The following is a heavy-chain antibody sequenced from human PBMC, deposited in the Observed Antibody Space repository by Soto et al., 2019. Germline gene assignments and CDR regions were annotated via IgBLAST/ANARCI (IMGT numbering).Heavy chain of an antibody. CDR2: ISSRGSTI. CDR1: GFIFSSYS. V-gene: IGHV3-48*01. Sequence: PGGSLRLSCVASGFIFSSYSMNWVRQAPGKGLEWVSYISSRGSTIYYAGSVKGRFTISRDNAENSLYLQMKSLRAEDTAVYYCGRDVQHGYTYIYENFDYWGQGTLVTVSS. D-gene: IGHD5-12*01. J-gene: IGHJ4*02. CDR3: GRDVQHGYTYIYENFDY.